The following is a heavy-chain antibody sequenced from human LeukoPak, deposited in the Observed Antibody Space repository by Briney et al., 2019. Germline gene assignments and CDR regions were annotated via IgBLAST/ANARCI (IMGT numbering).Heavy chain of an antibody. V-gene: IGHV3-21*06. CDR2: ISTSGGYI. D-gene: IGHD5-24*01. J-gene: IGHJ5*02. CDR1: GFTFSTYS. Sequence: GGSLRLSCVASGFTFSTYSMNWVRQAPGKGLEWVSSISTSGGYIYYADSVKGRFTISRDDAKNSMYLQMNSLRAEDTAVYYCARDLVRVIEGWFDPWGQGTLVTVSS. CDR3: ARDLVRVIEGWFDP.